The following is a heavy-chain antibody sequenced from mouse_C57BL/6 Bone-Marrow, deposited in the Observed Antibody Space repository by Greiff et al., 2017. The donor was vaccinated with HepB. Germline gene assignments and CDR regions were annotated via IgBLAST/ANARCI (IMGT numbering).Heavy chain of an antibody. CDR3: ASFTTVVATVDY. J-gene: IGHJ2*01. D-gene: IGHD1-1*01. CDR2: IDPANGNT. Sequence: EVKLQESVAELVRPGASVKLSCTASGFNIKNTYMHWVKQRPEQGLEWIGRIDPANGNTKYAPKFQGKATITADTSSNTAYLQLSSLTSEDTAIYYCASFTTVVATVDYWGQGTTLTVSS. V-gene: IGHV14-3*01. CDR1: GFNIKNTY.